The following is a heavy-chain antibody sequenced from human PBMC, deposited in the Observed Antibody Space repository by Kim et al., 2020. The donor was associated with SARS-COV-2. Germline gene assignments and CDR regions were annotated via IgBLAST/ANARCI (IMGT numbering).Heavy chain of an antibody. J-gene: IGHJ6*03. Sequence: GGSLRLSCAASGFTFSSYWMHWVRQAPGKGLVWVSRINSDGSSTSYADSVKGRFTISRDNAKNTLYLQMNSLRAEDTAVYYCASPLDPFGTSSRYYYYYMDVWGKGTTVTVSS. CDR3: ASPLDPFGTSSRYYYYYMDV. CDR1: GFTFSSYW. V-gene: IGHV3-74*01. CDR2: INSDGSST. D-gene: IGHD6-6*01.